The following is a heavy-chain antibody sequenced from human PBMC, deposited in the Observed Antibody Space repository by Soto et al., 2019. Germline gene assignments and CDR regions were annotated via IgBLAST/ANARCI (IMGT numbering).Heavy chain of an antibody. CDR1: GGSISSSSYY. D-gene: IGHD6-13*01. Sequence: SETLSLTCTVSGGSISSSSYYWGWIRQPPGKGLEWIGSIYYSGSTYYNPSLKSRVTISVDTSKNQFSLKLSSVTAADTAVYYCARHAGIAAAAHFDYWGQGTLVTVSS. CDR2: IYYSGST. V-gene: IGHV4-39*01. J-gene: IGHJ4*02. CDR3: ARHAGIAAAAHFDY.